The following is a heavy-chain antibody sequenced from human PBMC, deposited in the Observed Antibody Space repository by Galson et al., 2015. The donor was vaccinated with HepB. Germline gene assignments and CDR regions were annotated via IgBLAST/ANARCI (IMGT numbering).Heavy chain of an antibody. D-gene: IGHD2-2*01. CDR1: GFTFSSYG. V-gene: IGHV3-30*18. Sequence: SLRLSCAASGFTFSSYGMHWVRQAPGKGLEWVAVISYDGSNKYYADSVKGRFTISRDNSKNTLYLQMNSLRAEDTAVYYCANLARTSCCDAFDIWGQGTMVTVSS. J-gene: IGHJ3*02. CDR2: ISYDGSNK. CDR3: ANLARTSCCDAFDI.